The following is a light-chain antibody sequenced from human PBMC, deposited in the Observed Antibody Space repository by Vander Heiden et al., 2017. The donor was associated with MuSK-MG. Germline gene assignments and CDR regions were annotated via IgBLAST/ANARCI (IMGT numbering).Light chain of an antibody. CDR2: EVS. J-gene: IGLJ2*01. Sequence: QSALTQPPSVSGSPAQSVTISCTGTSSDVGSYNRVSWYQQPPGTAPKLRIYEVSNRPSGVPDRFSGSKSGNTASLTISGLQAEDEADYYCSSYTSSSTGVFGGGTKLTVL. CDR3: SSYTSSSTGV. CDR1: SSDVGSYNR. V-gene: IGLV2-18*02.